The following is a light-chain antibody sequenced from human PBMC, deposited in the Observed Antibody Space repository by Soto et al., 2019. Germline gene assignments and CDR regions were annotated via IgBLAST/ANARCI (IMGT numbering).Light chain of an antibody. Sequence: QSVLTQPPSVSGTPGQTVSISCSGSNSNIVSNYVYWYRQLPGAGPKLLIFRNSQRPSDTPARFSASTSGNSASLAISGLRSEDEGDYYCSSYTHRATLIFGGGTKLTVL. V-gene: IGLV1-47*02. J-gene: IGLJ2*01. CDR1: NSNIVSNY. CDR3: SSYTHRATLI. CDR2: RNS.